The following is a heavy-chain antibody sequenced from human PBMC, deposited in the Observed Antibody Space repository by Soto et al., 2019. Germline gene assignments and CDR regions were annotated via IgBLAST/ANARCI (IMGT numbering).Heavy chain of an antibody. J-gene: IGHJ4*02. Sequence: PSETLSLTCTVSGGSISSGDYYWSWIRQPPGKGLEWIGYIYYSGSTYYNPSLKSRVTISVDTSKNQFSLKLSSVTAADTAVYYCAGSPYSGYDCFDYWGQGTLVTVSS. D-gene: IGHD5-12*01. CDR1: GGSISSGDYY. CDR3: AGSPYSGYDCFDY. V-gene: IGHV4-30-4*01. CDR2: IYYSGST.